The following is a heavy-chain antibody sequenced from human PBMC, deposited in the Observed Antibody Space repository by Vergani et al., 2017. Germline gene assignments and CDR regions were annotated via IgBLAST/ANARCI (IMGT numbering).Heavy chain of an antibody. D-gene: IGHD6-6*01. V-gene: IGHV4-61*01. CDR3: ARGGEVAARPEY. Sequence: QVQLQQWGAGLLKPSETLSLTCTVSGGSVSSGSYYWSWIRQPPGKGLEWIGYIYYSGSTNYNPSLKSRVTISVDTSKNQFSLKLSSVTAADTAVYYCARGGEVAARPEYWGQGTLVTVSS. J-gene: IGHJ4*02. CDR1: GGSVSSGSYY. CDR2: IYYSGST.